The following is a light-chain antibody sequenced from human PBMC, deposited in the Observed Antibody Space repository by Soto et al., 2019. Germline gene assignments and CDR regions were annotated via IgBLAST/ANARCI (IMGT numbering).Light chain of an antibody. CDR3: QQYNNWPPT. J-gene: IGKJ5*01. CDR2: GAS. CDR1: QSVGSN. Sequence: EIVMTQSPATLSVSPGVRATLSCRATQSVGSNLDWYHQKPGQAPRLLIYGASTRATGIPDSFSGSGSGTEFTLTISSLQSEDFAVYYCQQYNNWPPTFGQGTRLEIK. V-gene: IGKV3-15*01.